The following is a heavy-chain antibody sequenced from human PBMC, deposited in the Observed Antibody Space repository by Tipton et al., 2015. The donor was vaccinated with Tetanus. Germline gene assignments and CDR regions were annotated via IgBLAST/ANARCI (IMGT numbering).Heavy chain of an antibody. CDR3: ARTTRRWLHPDY. CDR1: GDSMTDFY. D-gene: IGHD5-24*01. Sequence: TLSLTCTVSGDSMTDFYWSWIRQPPGKGLEWIAYIFYNGRTQSNPSLKSRVSISVDTAKNQFSLQLKSVTAADTAIYYCARTTRRWLHPDYWGPGTLVTVSS. V-gene: IGHV4-59*01. CDR2: IFYNGRT. J-gene: IGHJ4*02.